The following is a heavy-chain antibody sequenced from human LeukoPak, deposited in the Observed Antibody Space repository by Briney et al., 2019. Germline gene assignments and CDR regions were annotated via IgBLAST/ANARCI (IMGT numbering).Heavy chain of an antibody. D-gene: IGHD2-15*01. J-gene: IGHJ4*02. Sequence: GGSPRLSCAASGFSFSDAWMNWVRQAPGKGLEWVAVISYDGSNKYYADSVKGRFTISRDNSKNTLYLQMNSLRAEDTAVYYCARDPDYSFDYWGQGTLVTVSS. V-gene: IGHV3-30-3*01. CDR3: ARDPDYSFDY. CDR2: ISYDGSNK. CDR1: GFSFSDAW.